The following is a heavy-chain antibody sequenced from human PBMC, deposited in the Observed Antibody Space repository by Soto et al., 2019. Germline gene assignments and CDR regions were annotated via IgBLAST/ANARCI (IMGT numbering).Heavy chain of an antibody. CDR2: ISYDGSNK. V-gene: IGHV3-30-3*01. J-gene: IGHJ6*01. CDR1: VFTFSSYA. CDR3: ARDLPEEGRWFGDDYYGMDV. Sequence: PVGSLRLSCASSVFTFSSYAMHCVRHSPGKWLEWVAVISYDGSNKYYADSVKGRFTISRDNSKNTLYLQMNSLRAEDTAVYYCARDLPEEGRWFGDDYYGMDVWGQGTTVSVSS. D-gene: IGHD3-10*01.